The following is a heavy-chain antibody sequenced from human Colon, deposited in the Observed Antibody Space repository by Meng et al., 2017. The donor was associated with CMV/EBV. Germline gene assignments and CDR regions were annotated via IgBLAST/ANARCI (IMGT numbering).Heavy chain of an antibody. CDR3: ARDLWSGSSDYFDY. CDR1: GYTFTCFY. V-gene: IGHV1-2*02. Sequence: QGQLVPSGAEGQKPGASVKVSCKASGYTFTCFYIQWVRQAPGQGLEWMGWINPKSGDTIYEQKFQGRVTMTRDTSISTVYMDLNSLRSDDTAVYFCARDLWSGSSDYFDYWGQGTLVTVSS. D-gene: IGHD3-3*01. CDR2: INPKSGDT. J-gene: IGHJ4*02.